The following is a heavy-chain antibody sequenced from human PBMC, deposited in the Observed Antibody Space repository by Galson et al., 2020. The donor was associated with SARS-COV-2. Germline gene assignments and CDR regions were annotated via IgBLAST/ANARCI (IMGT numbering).Heavy chain of an antibody. D-gene: IGHD3-3*01. J-gene: IGHJ6*02. CDR1: GFTFSSYA. Sequence: GESLTISCAASGFTFSSYAMHGVRQATGKGLEWVAVISYDGSNKYYADSVKGRFTISRDNSKNTLYLQMNSLRAEDTAVYYCARDLWPFWSGYYSRPHPCGMDVWGQGTTVTVSS. V-gene: IGHV3-30*04. CDR3: ARDLWPFWSGYYSRPHPCGMDV. CDR2: ISYDGSNK.